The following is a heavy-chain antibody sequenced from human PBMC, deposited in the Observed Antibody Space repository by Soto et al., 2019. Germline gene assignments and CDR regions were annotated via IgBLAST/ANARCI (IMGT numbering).Heavy chain of an antibody. CDR3: ARRLTKTVSALGY. J-gene: IGHJ4*02. CDR2: ISENGVNK. D-gene: IGHD2-8*01. CDR1: GFTFTSFA. Sequence: PGGSLRLSCSASGFTFTSFAIHWVRQAPGKGLEWVAVISENGVNKYSAESVRGRFVISRDNSKNTVELEMNSLRPEDTAIYFCARRLTKTVSALGYWGQGTLVTASS. V-gene: IGHV3-30*09.